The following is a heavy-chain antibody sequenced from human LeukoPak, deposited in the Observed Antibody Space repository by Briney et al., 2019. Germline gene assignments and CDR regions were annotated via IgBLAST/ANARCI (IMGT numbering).Heavy chain of an antibody. Sequence: PSETLSLTCTVSGGSISSYYWSWIRQPPGKGLEWIGYIYYSGSTNYNPSLKSRVTISVDTSKNQFSLKLSSVTAADTAVYYCAREGGGSGSYTFDYWGQGTLVTVSS. D-gene: IGHD3-10*01. CDR3: AREGGGSGSYTFDY. J-gene: IGHJ4*02. CDR1: GGSISSYY. CDR2: IYYSGST. V-gene: IGHV4-59*01.